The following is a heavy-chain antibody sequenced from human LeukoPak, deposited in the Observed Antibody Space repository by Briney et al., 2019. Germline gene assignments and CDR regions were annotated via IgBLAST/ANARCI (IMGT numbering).Heavy chain of an antibody. V-gene: IGHV3-30*18. J-gene: IGHJ4*02. D-gene: IGHD5-18*01. CDR2: ISYDGSNK. Sequence: GGSLRLSCAASGFTFSSYGMHWVRQAPGKGLEWVAVISYDGSNKYYADSVKGRFTISRDNSKNTLYLQMNSLRAEDTAVYYCAKGPYRGYSYGLLDYWGQGTLVTVSS. CDR1: GFTFSSYG. CDR3: AKGPYRGYSYGLLDY.